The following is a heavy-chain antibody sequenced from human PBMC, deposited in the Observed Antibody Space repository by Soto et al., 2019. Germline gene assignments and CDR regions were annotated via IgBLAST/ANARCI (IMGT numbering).Heavy chain of an antibody. CDR3: ARPHLDGSGSYPNWFDP. Sequence: SETLSLTCTVSGGSISSSSYYWGWIRQPPGKGLEGIGSIYYSGSTYYTPSLKSRVTISVDTSKNQFSLKLSSVTAADTAVYYCARPHLDGSGSYPNWFDPWGQGTLVTVSS. D-gene: IGHD3-10*01. V-gene: IGHV4-39*01. J-gene: IGHJ5*02. CDR2: IYYSGST. CDR1: GGSISSSSYY.